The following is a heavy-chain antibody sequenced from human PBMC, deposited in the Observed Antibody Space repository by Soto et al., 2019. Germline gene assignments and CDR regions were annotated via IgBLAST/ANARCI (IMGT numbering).Heavy chain of an antibody. CDR2: IDSVGTNP. CDR3: SAYPFQP. CDR1: GFTFSSYW. V-gene: IGHV3-74*01. Sequence: GESLKISCAASGFTFSSYWMHWVRQAPGKGLEWVSRIDSVGTNPFYADSVKGRFTISRDNGKNKMFLQMNSLRAEDTAVYFCSAYPFQPWGQGTRVTVSS. J-gene: IGHJ5*02.